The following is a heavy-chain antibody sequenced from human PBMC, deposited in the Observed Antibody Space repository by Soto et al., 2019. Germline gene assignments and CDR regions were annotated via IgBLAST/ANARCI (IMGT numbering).Heavy chain of an antibody. D-gene: IGHD5-12*01. V-gene: IGHV1-46*01. J-gene: IGHJ4*02. CDR1: GYRLSNYY. CDR3: ARAELIVAGQAFDS. Sequence: QVDLVQSGAEVKKPGASVKMSCKSSGYRLSNYYMHWVRQATGQGLEWMGIVNPSDGRANYARKFQGRVTMTWDTSTTTLYMEVNSLRSDDTAIYYCARAELIVAGQAFDSWGQGTLVTVSS. CDR2: VNPSDGRA.